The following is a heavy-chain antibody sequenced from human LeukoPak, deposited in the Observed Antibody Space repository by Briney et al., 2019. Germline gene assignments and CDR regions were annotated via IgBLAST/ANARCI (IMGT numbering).Heavy chain of an antibody. V-gene: IGHV3-23*01. CDR2: ISGDGGTT. CDR3: AKDRPAGFCSDGTCHSEKWFDP. D-gene: IGHD2-15*01. CDR1: GFTFSSYA. J-gene: IGHJ5*02. Sequence: GGSLRLSCAASGFTFSSYAMSWVRQAPGKGLEWVSVISGDGGTTFYANSVEGRFTISRDNSRTTLYLQMNSLRVEDTAVYYCAKDRPAGFCSDGTCHSEKWFDPWGQGTLVTVSS.